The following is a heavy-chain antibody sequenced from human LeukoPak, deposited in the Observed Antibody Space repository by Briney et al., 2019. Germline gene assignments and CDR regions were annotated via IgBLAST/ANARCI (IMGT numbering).Heavy chain of an antibody. Sequence: PSETLSLTCAVYGGSFSGYYWSWIRQPPGKGLDWIGEINHSGSTNYNPSLKSRVTISVDTSKNQFSLKLSSVTAADTAVYHCARGSLRPGIAVAGHFDYWGQGTLVTVSS. CDR3: ARGSLRPGIAVAGHFDY. D-gene: IGHD6-19*01. CDR1: GGSFSGYY. V-gene: IGHV4-34*01. J-gene: IGHJ4*02. CDR2: INHSGST.